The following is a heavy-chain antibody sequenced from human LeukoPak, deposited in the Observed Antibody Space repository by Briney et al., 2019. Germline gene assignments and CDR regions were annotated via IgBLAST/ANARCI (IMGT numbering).Heavy chain of an antibody. CDR1: GFTVSNSY. V-gene: IGHV3-30*02. D-gene: IGHD2-2*01. Sequence: GGSLRLSCAVSGFTVSNSYMNWVRQAPGKGLEWVVFIRYDGSNKYYADSVKGRFTISRDNAKNSLYLQMNSLRAEDTAVYYCARDRGSTSRDGFDPWGQGTLVTVSS. J-gene: IGHJ5*02. CDR3: ARDRGSTSRDGFDP. CDR2: IRYDGSNK.